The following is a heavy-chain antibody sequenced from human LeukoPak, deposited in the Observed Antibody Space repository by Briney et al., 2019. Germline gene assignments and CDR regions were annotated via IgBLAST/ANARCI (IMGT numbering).Heavy chain of an antibody. D-gene: IGHD3-3*01. CDR2: IRSSSSTI. CDR3: ARDGAVDYDFWSGYTYYFDY. J-gene: IGHJ4*02. V-gene: IGHV3-48*01. Sequence: GGSLRLSCAASGFTFSSYSMNWVRQAPGKGLEWVSYIRSSSSTIYYADSVKGRFTISRDNAKNSLYLQMNSLRAEDTAVYYCARDGAVDYDFWSGYTYYFDYWGQGTLVTVSS. CDR1: GFTFSSYS.